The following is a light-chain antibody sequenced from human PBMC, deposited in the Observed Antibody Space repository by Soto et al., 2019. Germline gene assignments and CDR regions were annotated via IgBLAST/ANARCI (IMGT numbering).Light chain of an antibody. V-gene: IGKV1-5*01. J-gene: IGKJ1*01. CDR3: QQYNSYPRT. CDR1: QSVNTW. CDR2: EVS. Sequence: DIQMTQSPSTLSASVGDRVTITCRASQSVNTWLAWYQQKPGKAPNLLIYEVSRLESGVPSRFSGSGSGTEFTLTISSLQPDDFVTYYCQQYNSYPRTFGQGTKVEIK.